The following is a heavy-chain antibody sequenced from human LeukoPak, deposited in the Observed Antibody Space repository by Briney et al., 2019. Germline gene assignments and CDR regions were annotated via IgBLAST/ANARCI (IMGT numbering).Heavy chain of an antibody. CDR2: ISWNSGSI. D-gene: IGHD3-10*01. J-gene: IGHJ3*02. Sequence: PGGSLRLSCAASGFTFDDYAMHWVRQAPGKGLEWVSGISWNSGSIGYADSVKGRFTISRDNAKNSLYLQMNSLRAEDTALYYCAKEYYYGSGRDYGAFDIWGQGTMVTVSS. CDR3: AKEYYYGSGRDYGAFDI. CDR1: GFTFDDYA. V-gene: IGHV3-9*01.